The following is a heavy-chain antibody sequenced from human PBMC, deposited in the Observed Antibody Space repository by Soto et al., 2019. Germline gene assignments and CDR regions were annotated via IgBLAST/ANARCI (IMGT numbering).Heavy chain of an antibody. CDR3: AKATAMAFDDAFDI. CDR1: GFTFSSYG. Sequence: QVQLVESGGGVVQPGRSLRLSCAASGFTFSSYGMHWVRQAPGKGLEWVAVISYDGSNKYYADSVKGRFTISRDNYKNTLYLQMNSLRAEDTAVYYCAKATAMAFDDAFDIWGQGTMVTVSS. J-gene: IGHJ3*02. D-gene: IGHD5-18*01. V-gene: IGHV3-30*18. CDR2: ISYDGSNK.